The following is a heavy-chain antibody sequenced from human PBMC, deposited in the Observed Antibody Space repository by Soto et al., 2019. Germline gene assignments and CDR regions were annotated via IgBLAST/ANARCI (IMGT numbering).Heavy chain of an antibody. CDR2: IYHSGST. CDR1: GGSISSYY. V-gene: IGHV4-59*01. CDR3: AREGNLGRWIQPLDS. Sequence: SETLSLTCTVSGGSISSYYWSWIRQPPGKGLEWIGYIYHSGSTNYNPSLKSRVTILVDTSKNQFSLKLISVTTADTAVYFCAREGNLGRWIQPLDSWGQGTLVTVSS. J-gene: IGHJ4*02. D-gene: IGHD2-2*03.